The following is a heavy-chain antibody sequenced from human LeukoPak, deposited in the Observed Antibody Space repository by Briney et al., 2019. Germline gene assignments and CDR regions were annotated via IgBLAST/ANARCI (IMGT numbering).Heavy chain of an antibody. CDR2: INHSGST. V-gene: IGHV4-34*01. Sequence: SETLSLTCAVYGGSFSGYYWSWNRQPPGKGLEWIGEINHSGSTNYNPSLKSRVTISVDTSKNQFSLKLSSVTAADTAVYYCARHSGGTYYVNFDPWGQGTLVTVSS. CDR3: ARHSGGTYYVNFDP. J-gene: IGHJ5*02. CDR1: GGSFSGYY. D-gene: IGHD1-26*01.